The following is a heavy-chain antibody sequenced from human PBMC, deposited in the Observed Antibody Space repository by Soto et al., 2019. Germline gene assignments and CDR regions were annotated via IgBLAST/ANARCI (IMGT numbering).Heavy chain of an antibody. J-gene: IGHJ4*02. CDR1: GFTFSRVS. V-gene: IGHV3-21*04. Sequence: PGGSLRLSCEASGFTFSRVSMNWVRQVPGKGLEWVASISSGSSDTWYADSVKGRFIISRDNAQNSLFLQMNTLRPEDTAVYYCAKGPTGATTRVDYWGQGTLVTVSS. CDR2: ISSGSSDT. D-gene: IGHD1-1*01. CDR3: AKGPTGATTRVDY.